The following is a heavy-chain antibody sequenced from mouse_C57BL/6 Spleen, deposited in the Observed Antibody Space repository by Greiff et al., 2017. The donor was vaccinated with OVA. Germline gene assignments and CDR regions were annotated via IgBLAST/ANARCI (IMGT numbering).Heavy chain of an antibody. V-gene: IGHV1-72*01. CDR2: IDPNSGGT. D-gene: IGHD2-2*01. Sequence: VKLQQPGAELVKPGASVKLSCKASGYTFTSYWMHWVKQRPGRGLEWIGRIDPNSGGTKYNEKFKSKATLTVDKPSSTAYMQLSSLTSGDSAVYYCARLGGYDEDYFDYWGQGTTLTVSS. J-gene: IGHJ2*01. CDR1: GYTFTSYW. CDR3: ARLGGYDEDYFDY.